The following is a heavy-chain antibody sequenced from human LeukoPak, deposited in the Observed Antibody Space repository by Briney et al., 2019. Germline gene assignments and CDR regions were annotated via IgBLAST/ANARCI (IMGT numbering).Heavy chain of an antibody. Sequence: SQTLSLTCAVSGGSISSGGYSWSWIRQPPGKGLEWIGYIYRSGSTYYNPSLKSRVTISVDRSKNQFSLKLSSVTAADTAVYYCASSYITMVRGVTGDAFDIWGQGTMVTVSS. J-gene: IGHJ3*02. V-gene: IGHV4-30-2*01. CDR3: ASSYITMVRGVTGDAFDI. D-gene: IGHD3-10*01. CDR1: GGSISSGGYS. CDR2: IYRSGST.